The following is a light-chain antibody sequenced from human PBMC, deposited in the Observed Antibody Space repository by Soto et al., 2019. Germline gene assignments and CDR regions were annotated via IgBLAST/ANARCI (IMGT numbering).Light chain of an antibody. CDR3: QQYGDWPLT. J-gene: IGKJ4*01. V-gene: IGKV3-15*01. CDR1: QSVGNN. CDR2: AAS. Sequence: EILLTQSPATLSVSPGDRATLSCRASQSVGNNFAWYQQKPGQAPRLLIFAASTRATGVPARFSGSGSGTEFTLIISSLQSEDFGVYYCQQYGDWPLTFGGGAKVEIE.